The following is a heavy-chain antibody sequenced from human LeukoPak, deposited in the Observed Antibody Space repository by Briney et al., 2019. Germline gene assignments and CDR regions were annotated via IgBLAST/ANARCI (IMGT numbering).Heavy chain of an antibody. J-gene: IGHJ4*02. V-gene: IGHV4-34*01. CDR1: GGSFSGYY. D-gene: IGHD6-19*01. CDR3: ARVPYSSGWYDY. CDR2: MNHSGST. Sequence: SETLSLTCAVYGGSFSGYYWSWIRQPPGKGLEWIGEMNHSGSTNYNPSLKSRVTISVDTSKNQFSLKLSSVTAADTAVYYCARVPYSSGWYDYWGQGTLVTVSS.